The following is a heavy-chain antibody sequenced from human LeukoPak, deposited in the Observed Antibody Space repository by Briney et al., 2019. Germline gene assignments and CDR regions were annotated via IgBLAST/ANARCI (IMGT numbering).Heavy chain of an antibody. J-gene: IGHJ6*03. CDR3: ARDVVVVPAAMYYYYYMDV. D-gene: IGHD2-2*01. CDR1: GASISSYY. CDR2: IYTSGST. V-gene: IGHV4-4*07. Sequence: PSETLSLTCTVSGASISSYYWSWTRQPAGKGLEWIGRIYTSGSTNYNPSLKSRVTMSVDTSKNQFSLKLSSVTAADTAVYYCARDVVVVPAAMYYYYYMDVWGKGTTVTVSS.